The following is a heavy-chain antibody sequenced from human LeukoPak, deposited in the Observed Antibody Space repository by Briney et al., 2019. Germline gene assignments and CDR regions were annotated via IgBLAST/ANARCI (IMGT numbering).Heavy chain of an antibody. J-gene: IGHJ4*02. D-gene: IGHD5-24*01. CDR2: VSSRRSYI. V-gene: IGHV3-21*01. Sequence: PGGSLRLSCAASGFTFSSFSMNWVRQAPGKGLEWVSSVSSRRSYISYADSVKGRFTIPRDNAKNSLYLQMNSLRAEDTAVYYCARGEETATLDYWGQGTLVTVSS. CDR3: ARGEETATLDY. CDR1: GFTFSSFS.